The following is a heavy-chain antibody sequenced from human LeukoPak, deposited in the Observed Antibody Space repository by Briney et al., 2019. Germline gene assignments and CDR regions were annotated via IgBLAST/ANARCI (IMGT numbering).Heavy chain of an antibody. Sequence: ASVKVSCKASGGTFTGYYMHWVRQAPGQGLEWMGWINPNSGGTNYAQKFQGRVTMTRDTSISTAYMELSRLRSDDTAVYYCARGQHYYDSSGSVDYWGQGTLVTVSS. CDR3: ARGQHYYDSSGSVDY. V-gene: IGHV1-2*02. CDR1: GGTFTGYY. D-gene: IGHD3-22*01. CDR2: INPNSGGT. J-gene: IGHJ4*02.